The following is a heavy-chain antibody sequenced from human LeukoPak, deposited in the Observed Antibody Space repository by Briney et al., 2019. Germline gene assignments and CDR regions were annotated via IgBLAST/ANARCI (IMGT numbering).Heavy chain of an antibody. CDR1: GFTFTGSA. CDR2: ISSKANSYAT. CDR3: TRLNSYGYVDPFGY. D-gene: IGHD5-18*01. Sequence: GGSLRLSCAASGFTFTGSAMHWVRQASGKGLEWVGRISSKANSYATAYAASVKGRFTISRDDSKNTAYLQMNSLKAEDTAVYYCTRLNSYGYVDPFGYWGQGTLVTVSS. V-gene: IGHV3-73*01. J-gene: IGHJ4*02.